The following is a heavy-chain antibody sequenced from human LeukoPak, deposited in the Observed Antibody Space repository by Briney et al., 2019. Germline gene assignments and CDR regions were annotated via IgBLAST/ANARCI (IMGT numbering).Heavy chain of an antibody. Sequence: SGTLSVTRAVSGGSITSTNWRCWVRQPPGQGLEWIGEVSLSGFTNYNPSLSSRVIIPLDTSKNHLSLNLPSVTAAETAVYYCSGENGAISPFGYWGKG. CDR3: SGENGAISPFGY. V-gene: IGHV4-4*02. D-gene: IGHD2-8*01. J-gene: IGHJ4*02. CDR2: VSLSGFT. CDR1: GGSITSTNW.